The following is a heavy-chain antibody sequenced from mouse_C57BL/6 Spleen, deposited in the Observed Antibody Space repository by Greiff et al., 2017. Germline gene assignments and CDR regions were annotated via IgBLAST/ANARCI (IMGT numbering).Heavy chain of an antibody. J-gene: IGHJ2*01. Sequence: EVKLVESGGGLVKPGGSLKLSCAASGFTFSDYGMHWVRQAPEKGLEWVEYISRGRSTIYYAETVKGRLTIARDNAKNTLFLQMTSLRSEDTAMYYCAREGTTVVAPLDYWGQGTTLTVSS. D-gene: IGHD1-1*01. CDR2: ISRGRSTI. V-gene: IGHV5-17*01. CDR3: AREGTTVVAPLDY. CDR1: GFTFSDYG.